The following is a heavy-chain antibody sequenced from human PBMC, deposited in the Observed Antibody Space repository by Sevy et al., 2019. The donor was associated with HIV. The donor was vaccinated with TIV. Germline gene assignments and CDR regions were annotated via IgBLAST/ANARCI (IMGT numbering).Heavy chain of an antibody. V-gene: IGHV3-30*18. CDR2: ISYDGSNK. Sequence: GGSLRLSCAASGFTFSSYGMHWVRQASGKGLEWVAVISYDGSNKYYADSVKGRFTISRDNSKNTLYLQMNSLRAEETAVYYCAKGMSRCSSTSCYIGGAFDIWGQGTMVTVSS. D-gene: IGHD2-2*02. CDR1: GFTFSSYG. CDR3: AKGMSRCSSTSCYIGGAFDI. J-gene: IGHJ3*02.